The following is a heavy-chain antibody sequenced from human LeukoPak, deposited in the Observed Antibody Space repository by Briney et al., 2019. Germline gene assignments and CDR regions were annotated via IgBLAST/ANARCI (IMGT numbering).Heavy chain of an antibody. J-gene: IGHJ1*01. CDR1: GSTFSSYS. Sequence: PGGSLRLSCAASGSTFSSYSMNWVRQAPGKGLEWVSYISGSDNTIYYADSVKGRFTMSRDNAKNSLYLQMNSLRVEDTAVYYCAKDTRAQWLHLQHWGQGTLVTVSS. D-gene: IGHD6-19*01. V-gene: IGHV3-48*04. CDR2: ISGSDNTI. CDR3: AKDTRAQWLHLQH.